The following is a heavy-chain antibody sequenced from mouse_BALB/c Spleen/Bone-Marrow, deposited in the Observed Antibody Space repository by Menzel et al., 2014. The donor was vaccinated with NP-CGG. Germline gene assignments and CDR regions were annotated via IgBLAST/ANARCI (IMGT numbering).Heavy chain of an antibody. J-gene: IGHJ4*01. CDR3: AKGGYGSSYVRYYAMDY. CDR1: GYTFTDYY. Sequence: SGAELARPGASVKLSCKASGYTFTDYYINWVKQRTGQGLEWIGEIYPGSGNTYYNEKFKGKATLTADKSPSTAYMQLSSRTSEDSAVYFCAKGGYGSSYVRYYAMDYWGQGTSVTVSS. CDR2: IYPGSGNT. D-gene: IGHD1-1*01. V-gene: IGHV1-77*01.